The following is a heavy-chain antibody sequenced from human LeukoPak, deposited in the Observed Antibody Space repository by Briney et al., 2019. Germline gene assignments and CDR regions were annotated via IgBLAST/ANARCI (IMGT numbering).Heavy chain of an antibody. Sequence: GGSLRLSRAASVFTLCDYAIRSVRPAPGKGLEWVPTIFKTGDIAHDADILGDRFTISRDNSKNTLSQQMNSLRAEDTAIYYCAKLWGRHVWSFDYWGQGALVTVSS. J-gene: IGHJ4*02. D-gene: IGHD3-16*01. V-gene: IGHV3-23*01. CDR2: IFKTGDIA. CDR1: VFTLCDYA. CDR3: AKLWGRHVWSFDY.